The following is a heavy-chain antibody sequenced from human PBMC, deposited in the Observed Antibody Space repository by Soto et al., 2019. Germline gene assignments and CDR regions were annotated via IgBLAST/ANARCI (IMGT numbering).Heavy chain of an antibody. J-gene: IGHJ4*02. CDR2: RNSDGSLI. V-gene: IGHV3-74*01. CDR3: ATAEVDY. Sequence: EVQLVESGGGLVRPGGSLRLSCAVAGYTFANHWMHWVRQAPGKGLEWVSRRNSDGSLINYADSVKGRFTVSRDNARNTLYLQMNSLRVEDTAVYYCATAEVDYWGPGTLVTVSS. CDR1: GYTFANHW.